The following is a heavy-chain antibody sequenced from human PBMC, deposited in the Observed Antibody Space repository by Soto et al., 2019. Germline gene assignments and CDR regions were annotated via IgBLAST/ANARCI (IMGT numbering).Heavy chain of an antibody. V-gene: IGHV2-5*02. Sequence: QITLKESGPTLVKPTQTLTLTCTFSGFSLSTSGVGVGWIRQPPGKALEWLALIYWDDDKRYSPSLKSRLTITKDTSKKQVVLNMTNMDPVDTATYYCAHSRGSSPPGSWNYGMDVWGQGTTVTVSS. J-gene: IGHJ6*02. CDR3: AHSRGSSPPGSWNYGMDV. D-gene: IGHD6-6*01. CDR2: IYWDDDK. CDR1: GFSLSTSGVG.